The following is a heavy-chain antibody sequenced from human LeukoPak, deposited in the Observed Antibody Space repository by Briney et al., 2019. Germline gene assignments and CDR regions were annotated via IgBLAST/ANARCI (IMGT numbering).Heavy chain of an antibody. Sequence: GGSLRLSCAASGFMFSSNWMSWVRLAPGKGLEWVANIKEDGTETYYVDSVKGRFTISRDNAKNSLYLQMNSLRVEDTAVYYWAKEARSLQPYWGKGTLVTVSS. CDR3: AKEARSLQPY. CDR2: IKEDGTET. D-gene: IGHD1-1*01. V-gene: IGHV3-7*03. CDR1: GFMFSSNW. J-gene: IGHJ4*02.